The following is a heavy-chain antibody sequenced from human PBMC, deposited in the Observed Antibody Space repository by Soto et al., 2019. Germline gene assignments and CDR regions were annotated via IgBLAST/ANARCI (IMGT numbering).Heavy chain of an antibody. Sequence: GGSLRLSCAASGFTFSSYSMNWVRQAPGKGLKWVTSISSSRTYIYYADSVKGRFTISRDNAKNSLYLQMNSLRAEDSAVYYCAIVGRTDYTSGSYYYYGMDVWGQGTTVTVSS. V-gene: IGHV3-21*01. D-gene: IGHD3-10*01. CDR3: AIVGRTDYTSGSYYYYGMDV. CDR1: GFTFSSYS. J-gene: IGHJ6*02. CDR2: ISSSRTYI.